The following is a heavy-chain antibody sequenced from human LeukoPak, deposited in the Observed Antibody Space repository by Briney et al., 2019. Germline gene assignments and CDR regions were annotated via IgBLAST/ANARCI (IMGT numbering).Heavy chain of an antibody. Sequence: SETLSLTCTVSGGSISSGDYYWGWIRQPPGKGLEWIGNIYYSGSTYYNPSLKSRVTISADTSKNQFSLNLISVTAADTAVYYCSRWVATPRGYFDYWGQGTLVTVSS. J-gene: IGHJ4*02. CDR1: GGSISSGDYY. CDR3: SRWVATPRGYFDY. CDR2: IYYSGST. D-gene: IGHD5-12*01. V-gene: IGHV4-39*01.